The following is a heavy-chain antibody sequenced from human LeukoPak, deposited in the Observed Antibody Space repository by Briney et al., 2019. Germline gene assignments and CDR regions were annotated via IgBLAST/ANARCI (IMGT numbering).Heavy chain of an antibody. D-gene: IGHD2-15*01. CDR3: ARKDGDI. V-gene: IGHV4-61*02. Sequence: SETLSLTCTVSGVSMSSGSYHWSWIRQPAGKGLEWIGRIHASRSADYNPSLKSRVTISIDTSKNQLSLKLSSVMAADTAVYYCARKDGDIWGQGTMVTVAS. CDR2: IHASRSA. CDR1: GVSMSSGSYH. J-gene: IGHJ3*02.